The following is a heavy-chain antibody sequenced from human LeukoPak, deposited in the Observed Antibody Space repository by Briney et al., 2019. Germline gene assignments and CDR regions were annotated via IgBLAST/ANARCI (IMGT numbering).Heavy chain of an antibody. D-gene: IGHD5-12*01. V-gene: IGHV1-2*02. CDR1: GYTFTGYY. CDR2: INPNSGGT. J-gene: IGHJ4*02. CDR3: ARVYSGYDPKDY. Sequence: ASVTVSCKASGYTFTGYYMHWVRQAPGQGLEWMGWINPNSGGTNYAQKFQGRVTMTRDTSISTAYMELSRLRSDDTAVYYCARVYSGYDPKDYWGQGTLVTVSS.